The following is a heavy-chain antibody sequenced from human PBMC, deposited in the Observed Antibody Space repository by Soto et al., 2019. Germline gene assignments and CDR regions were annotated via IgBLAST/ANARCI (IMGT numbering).Heavy chain of an antibody. D-gene: IGHD1-1*01. CDR2: INPTGGGT. CDR1: GYTFTSSY. Sequence: ASVKVSCKASGYTFTSSYMSWVRQAPGQGLEWMGVINPTGGGTSHAQKFQGRVAMTRDTSTSTVYMQLSSLRSEDTAVYYCARGYDRNDVSRSENYGMDVWGQGTTVTVSS. J-gene: IGHJ6*02. CDR3: ARGYDRNDVSRSENYGMDV. V-gene: IGHV1-46*01.